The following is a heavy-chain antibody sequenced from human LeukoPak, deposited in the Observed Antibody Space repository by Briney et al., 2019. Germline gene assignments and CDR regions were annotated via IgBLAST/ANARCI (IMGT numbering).Heavy chain of an antibody. J-gene: IGHJ6*02. V-gene: IGHV4-34*01. CDR1: GGSFSGYY. D-gene: IGHD2-15*01. Sequence: SETLSLTCAVYGGSFSGYYWSWIRQPPGKGLEWIGEINHSGSTNYNPSLKSRVTISVDTSKNQFSLKLSSVTAADTAVYYCARGPAGRGYCSGGSCYGHYYYYGMDVWGQGTTVTVSS. CDR3: ARGPAGRGYCSGGSCYGHYYYYGMDV. CDR2: INHSGST.